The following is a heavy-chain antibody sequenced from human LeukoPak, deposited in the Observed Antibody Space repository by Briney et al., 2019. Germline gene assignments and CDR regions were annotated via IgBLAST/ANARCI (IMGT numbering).Heavy chain of an antibody. CDR3: ARHTVWAGYYYYYGMDV. CDR1: GSSISSYY. V-gene: IGHV4-59*08. Sequence: PSETLSLTCTVSGSSISSYYWSWIRQPPGKGLEWIGYIYYSGSTNYNPSLKSRVTISVDTSKNQFSLKLSSVTAADTAVYYCARHTVWAGYYYYYGMDVWGQGTTVTVSS. D-gene: IGHD4-11*01. J-gene: IGHJ6*02. CDR2: IYYSGST.